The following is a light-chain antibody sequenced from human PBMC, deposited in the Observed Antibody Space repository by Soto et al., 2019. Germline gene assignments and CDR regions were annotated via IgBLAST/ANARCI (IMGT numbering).Light chain of an antibody. J-gene: IGKJ1*01. V-gene: IGKV3-20*01. CDR2: AAS. CDR3: QQYGSAPWT. CDR1: QSASSNY. Sequence: PGERATISCRASQSASSNYLACYQQKPGQAPRLLIYAASNRASGIPDRFGGSGSGTDFTLTVSRLEPEDFAVYYCQQYGSAPWTFGQGTKVEI.